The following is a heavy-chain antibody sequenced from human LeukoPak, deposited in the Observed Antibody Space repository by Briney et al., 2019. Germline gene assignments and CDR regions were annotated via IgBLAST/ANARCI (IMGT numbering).Heavy chain of an antibody. CDR3: ARQREVTTTYYYYYGMDV. J-gene: IGHJ6*02. Sequence: SETLSLTCTVSGGSISSDSSFWGWIRQPPGKGLEWIGSLYYSGSTYYNPSLKSRVTISVDTSKNQFSLKLRSVTAVDTAGYYCARQREVTTTYYYYYGMDVWGHGTTVTGSS. CDR2: LYYSGST. V-gene: IGHV4-39*01. CDR1: GGSISSDSSF. D-gene: IGHD4-17*01.